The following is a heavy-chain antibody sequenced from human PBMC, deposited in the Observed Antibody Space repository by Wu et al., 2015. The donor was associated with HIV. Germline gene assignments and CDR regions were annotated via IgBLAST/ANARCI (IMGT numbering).Heavy chain of an antibody. CDR3: ARTIAAAGKGWFDP. V-gene: IGHV1-18*01. CDR2: VSAYNGNT. J-gene: IGHJ5*02. CDR1: GYTFTSYG. Sequence: PGASVKVPCKASGYTFTSYGISWVRQAPGQGLEWMGWVSAYNGNTNYAQKLQGRVTMTTDTSTSTAYMELRSLRSDDTAVYYCARTIAAAGKGWFDPWGQGTLVTVSS. D-gene: IGHD6-13*01.